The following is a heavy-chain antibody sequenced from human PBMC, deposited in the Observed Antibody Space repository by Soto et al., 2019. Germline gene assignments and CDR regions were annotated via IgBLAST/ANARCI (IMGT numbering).Heavy chain of an antibody. CDR3: ARDPHRDGYALVFDY. V-gene: IGHV1-18*01. CDR1: GYTFTNFG. J-gene: IGHJ4*02. Sequence: ASVKVSCKASGYTFTNFGISWVRQAPGQGLEWMGWISAYNGNTNYAQNFQGRVTMTTDTSTSTAYMELRSLRSDDTAVYYCARDPHRDGYALVFDYWGQGTLVTVSS. D-gene: IGHD5-12*01. CDR2: ISAYNGNT.